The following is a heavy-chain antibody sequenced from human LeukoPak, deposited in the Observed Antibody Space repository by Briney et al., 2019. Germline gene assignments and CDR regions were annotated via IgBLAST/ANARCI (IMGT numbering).Heavy chain of an antibody. CDR2: PYHGGKT. D-gene: IGHD6-25*01. Sequence: PSETLSLTCAVSGYSITGGYYWGWIRQPPGKGLEWIGSPYHGGKTYYNPSLKSRVSILIDTSKDQFSLRLTSLTATDTAVYYCARLEGGYWFDCWGRGTLVTVSS. CDR1: GYSITGGYY. J-gene: IGHJ4*02. V-gene: IGHV4-38-2*01. CDR3: ARLEGGYWFDC.